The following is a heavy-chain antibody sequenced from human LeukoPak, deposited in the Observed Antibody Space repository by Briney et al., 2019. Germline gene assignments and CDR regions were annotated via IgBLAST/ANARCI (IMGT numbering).Heavy chain of an antibody. D-gene: IGHD6-19*01. Sequence: SETLSLTCTVSGYSISSGYYWGWTRQPPGKGLEWIGSIYHSGSTYYNPSLKSRVTISVDTSKNQFSLKLSSVTAADTAVYYCAREPVAGTLDYWGQGTLVTVSS. CDR3: AREPVAGTLDY. V-gene: IGHV4-38-2*02. CDR2: IYHSGST. J-gene: IGHJ4*02. CDR1: GYSISSGYY.